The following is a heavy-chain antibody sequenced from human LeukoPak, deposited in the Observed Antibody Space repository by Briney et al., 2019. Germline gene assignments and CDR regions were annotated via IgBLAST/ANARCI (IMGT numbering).Heavy chain of an antibody. Sequence: ASVKVSCKASGYTFTSYDINWVRQATGQGLERMGWMNPNSGNTGYAQKFQGRVTMTRNTSISTAYMELSSLRSEDTAVYYCARGGYSGYDSDYWGQGTLVTVSS. CDR3: ARGGYSGYDSDY. CDR2: MNPNSGNT. CDR1: GYTFTSYD. V-gene: IGHV1-8*01. J-gene: IGHJ4*02. D-gene: IGHD5-12*01.